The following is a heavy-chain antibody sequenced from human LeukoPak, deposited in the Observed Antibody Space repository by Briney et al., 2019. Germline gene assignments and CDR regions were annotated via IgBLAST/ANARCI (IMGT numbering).Heavy chain of an antibody. CDR2: INPNSGGT. CDR3: ARVGLEMATIYGYYYYGMDV. Sequence: ASVKVSCKASGYTFTSYGISWVRQALGQGLEWMGWINPNSGGTNYAQKFQGRVTMTRDTSISTAYMELSRLRSDDTAVYYCARVGLEMATIYGYYYYGMDVWGQGTTVTVSS. CDR1: GYTFTSYG. V-gene: IGHV1-2*02. D-gene: IGHD5-24*01. J-gene: IGHJ6*02.